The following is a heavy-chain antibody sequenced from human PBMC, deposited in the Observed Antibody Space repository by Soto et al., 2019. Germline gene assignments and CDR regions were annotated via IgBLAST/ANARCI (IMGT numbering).Heavy chain of an antibody. CDR1: GGSISSYY. V-gene: IGHV4-59*01. Sequence: QVQLQESGPGLVKPSETLSLTCTVSGGSISSYYWSWIRQPPGKGLEWIGYIYYSGSTNYNPSLKSRVTISVDTTKNQFSLKLSSVTAADTAVYYCASVQYDAFDIWGQGTMVTVSS. J-gene: IGHJ3*02. CDR3: ASVQYDAFDI. D-gene: IGHD4-4*01. CDR2: IYYSGST.